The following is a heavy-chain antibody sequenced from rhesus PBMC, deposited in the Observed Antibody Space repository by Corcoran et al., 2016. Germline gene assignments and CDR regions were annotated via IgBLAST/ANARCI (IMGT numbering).Heavy chain of an antibody. CDR2: ISIGGDT. D-gene: IGHD2-2*01. Sequence: VEQLVESGGALVQPGASLRLSCAASEFTFSSYDMPWVRQAPGKGLEEVSAISIGGDTCYPDSVKGRFTISRDNAKNSLYLQMNSLRAEDTAVYYCARGIRDYYGLDSCGQGVVVTVSS. V-gene: IGHV3-132*02. CDR1: EFTFSSYD. J-gene: IGHJ6*01. CDR3: ARGIRDYYGLDS.